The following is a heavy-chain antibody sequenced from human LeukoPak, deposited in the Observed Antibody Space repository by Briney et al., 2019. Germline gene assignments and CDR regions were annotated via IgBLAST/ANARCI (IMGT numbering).Heavy chain of an antibody. CDR2: ISYDGSNK. V-gene: IGHV3-30*18. CDR3: AKAGIAVAGTPGWFDP. D-gene: IGHD6-19*01. Sequence: GSLRLPCAASGFTFSSYGMHWVRQAPGKGLEWVAVISYDGSNKYYADSVKGRFTISRDNSKNALYLQMNSLRAEDTAVYYCAKAGIAVAGTPGWFDPWGQGTLVTVSS. J-gene: IGHJ5*02. CDR1: GFTFSSYG.